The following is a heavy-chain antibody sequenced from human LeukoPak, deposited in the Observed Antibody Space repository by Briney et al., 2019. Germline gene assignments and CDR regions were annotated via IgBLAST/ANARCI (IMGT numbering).Heavy chain of an antibody. V-gene: IGHV3-23*01. CDR3: AKGGIAVAGTSYYYYMDV. Sequence: PGGSLRLSCTASGFTFSSYEMSWVRQAPGKGLEWVSAISGSGDYTYYADSVKGRFTISRDNSKNTLYLEMNSLRAEDTAVYYCAKGGIAVAGTSYYYYMDVWGKGTTATISS. D-gene: IGHD6-19*01. J-gene: IGHJ6*03. CDR2: ISGSGDYT. CDR1: GFTFSSYE.